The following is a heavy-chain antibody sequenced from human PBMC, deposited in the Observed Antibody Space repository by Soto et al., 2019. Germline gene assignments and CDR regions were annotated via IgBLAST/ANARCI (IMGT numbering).Heavy chain of an antibody. CDR1: GFTLSGFD. Sequence: EVQLVESGGGLVQPGGYLKLSCAASGFTLSGFDVHWVRQAAGEGLEWVGRIKTNAENYATAYAAAVKGRFSLSRDDSKNKAYLEMNSLKAEDKAVYYCTRRLCRRGGCSADCHFWGQGSLVAVSS. CDR2: IKTNAENYAT. J-gene: IGHJ4*02. D-gene: IGHD2-15*01. CDR3: TRRLCRRGGCSADCHF. V-gene: IGHV3-73*01.